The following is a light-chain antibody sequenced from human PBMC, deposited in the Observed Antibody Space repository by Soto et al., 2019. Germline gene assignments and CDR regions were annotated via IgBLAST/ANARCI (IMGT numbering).Light chain of an antibody. CDR1: QGLGNTY. V-gene: IGKV2-30*01. Sequence: DVVMTQSPLSLPVTLGQPASISCRSSQGLGNTYLNWFHQRPGQSPRRLIYKVSNRDSGVPDRFSGSGSGTYFALKISRVEAEDVGLAFGMQATHRAYTFGQGNKLEI. J-gene: IGKJ2*01. CDR2: KVS. CDR3: MQATHRAYT.